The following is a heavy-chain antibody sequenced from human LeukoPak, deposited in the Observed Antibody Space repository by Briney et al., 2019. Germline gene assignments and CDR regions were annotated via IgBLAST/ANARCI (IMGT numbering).Heavy chain of an antibody. Sequence: GGSLRLSXAASGFTFSSYSMNWVRQAPGKGLEWVSSISSSSSCIYYADSVKGRFTISRDNAKNSLYLQMNSLRAEDTAVYYCARDFGSGSYPYWGQGTLVTVSS. CDR2: ISSSSSCI. D-gene: IGHD3-10*01. V-gene: IGHV3-21*01. J-gene: IGHJ4*02. CDR1: GFTFSSYS. CDR3: ARDFGSGSYPY.